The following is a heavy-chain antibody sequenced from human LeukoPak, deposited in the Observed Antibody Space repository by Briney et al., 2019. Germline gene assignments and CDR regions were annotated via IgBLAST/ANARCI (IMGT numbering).Heavy chain of an antibody. J-gene: IGHJ4*02. CDR2: IIPIFGTA. CDR1: GGTFSSYA. Sequence: SVKVSCKASGGTFSSYAISWVRQAPGQGLEWMGGIIPIFGTANYAQKLQGRVTMTTDTSTSTAYMELRSLRSDDTAVYYCARVRWELVGGDYWGQGTLVTVSS. CDR3: ARVRWELVGGDY. D-gene: IGHD1-26*01. V-gene: IGHV1-69*05.